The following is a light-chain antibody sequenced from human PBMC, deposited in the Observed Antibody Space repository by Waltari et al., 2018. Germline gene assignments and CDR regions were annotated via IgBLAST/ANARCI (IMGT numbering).Light chain of an antibody. Sequence: DVQMTQSPSSLPASIGDTVTISCRATQGITNYLAWFQQRPGEVPRSLIYAASTLHSGAPSRFSGGGSETDFTLTINGLQPEDFATYYCLQYDHYPLTFGGGTKVETK. CDR2: AAS. V-gene: IGKV1-16*01. CDR3: LQYDHYPLT. CDR1: QGITNY. J-gene: IGKJ4*01.